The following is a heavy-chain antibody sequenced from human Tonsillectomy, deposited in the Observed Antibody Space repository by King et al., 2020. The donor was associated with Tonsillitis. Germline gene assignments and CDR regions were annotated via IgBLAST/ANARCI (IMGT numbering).Heavy chain of an antibody. CDR2: INHSGST. Sequence: QVQLQQWGAGLLKPSETLSLTCAVYGGSFSGYYWSWIRQPPGKGLEWIGEINHSGSTNYNPSLKSRVTVSVDTSKNQFSLKLSSVTAADTAVYYCARGRGVWGVITYYYYGMDVWGQGTTVTVSS. CDR1: GGSFSGYY. J-gene: IGHJ6*02. D-gene: IGHD3-10*01. V-gene: IGHV4-34*01. CDR3: ARGRGVWGVITYYYYGMDV.